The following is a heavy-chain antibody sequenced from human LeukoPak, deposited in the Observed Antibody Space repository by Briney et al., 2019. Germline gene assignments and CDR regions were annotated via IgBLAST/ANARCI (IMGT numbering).Heavy chain of an antibody. CDR2: IIPIFGTA. CDR3: AGGHFWSGYYTDYFDY. J-gene: IGHJ4*02. V-gene: IGHV1-69*05. CDR1: GYTFTKYY. D-gene: IGHD3-3*02. Sequence: SVKVSCKASGYTFTKYYIHWVRQAPGQGLEWMGGIIPIFGTANYAQKFQGRVTITTDESTSTAYMELSSLRSEDTAVYYCAGGHFWSGYYTDYFDYWGQGTLVTVSS.